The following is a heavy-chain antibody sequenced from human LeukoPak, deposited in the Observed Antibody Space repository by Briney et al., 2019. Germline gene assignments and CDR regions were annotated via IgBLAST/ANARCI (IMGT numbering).Heavy chain of an antibody. Sequence: GGSLRLSCAASGFTVSSNYMSWVRQAPGKGLEWVSVIYSGGSTYYAGSVRGRFTISRDNSKNTLYLQMNSLRAEDTAVYYCARVGIAISMIVVDYYFDYWGQGTLVTVSS. CDR3: ARVGIAISMIVVDYYFDY. J-gene: IGHJ4*02. CDR2: IYSGGST. D-gene: IGHD3-22*01. CDR1: GFTVSSNY. V-gene: IGHV3-66*01.